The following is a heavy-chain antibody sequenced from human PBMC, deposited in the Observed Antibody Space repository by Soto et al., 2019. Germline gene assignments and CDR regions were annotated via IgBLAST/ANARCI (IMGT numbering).Heavy chain of an antibody. Sequence: EVQLLESGGGLVQPGGSLRLSCAASGFTFNTFEMSWVRQAPGRGLEWVSFISDDSSRTYYADAVKGRFTISRDNSKYTLYLQMNSLRAEETAVLACVKGGWLDFWGQGTLVTVSS. D-gene: IGHD3-16*01. CDR3: VKGGWLDF. CDR1: GFTFNTFE. CDR2: ISDDSSRT. V-gene: IGHV3-23*01. J-gene: IGHJ5*01.